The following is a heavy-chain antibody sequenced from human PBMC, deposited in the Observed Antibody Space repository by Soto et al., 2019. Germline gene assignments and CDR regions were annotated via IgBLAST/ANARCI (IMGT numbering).Heavy chain of an antibody. V-gene: IGHV4-39*01. J-gene: IGHJ3*02. CDR1: GDPISSSSYY. D-gene: IGHD1-26*01. CDR3: VFESSASDAFDI. CDR2: IYYSGST. Sequence: PSETLSLTCTVSGDPISSSSYYWGWIRQPPGKGLEWIGSIYYSGSTYYNSSLKSRVTISVDTPKKQFSLKLSSVTAADTAVYYCVFESSASDAFDIWGQGTMVTVSS.